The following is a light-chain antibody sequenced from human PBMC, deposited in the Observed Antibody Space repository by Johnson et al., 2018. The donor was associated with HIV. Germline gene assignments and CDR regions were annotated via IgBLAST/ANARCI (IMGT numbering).Light chain of an antibody. CDR2: RNN. J-gene: IGLJ1*01. Sequence: QSVLTQPPSVSAAPGQKVTISCSASSSNIVNIYISWYQQLPGTAPKLLIYRNNQRPSGVPDRFSGSKSGTSASLAISGLQAEDEADYYCAAWDDSLNGSYVFGTGTKVTVL. CDR1: SSNIVNIY. V-gene: IGLV1-47*01. CDR3: AAWDDSLNGSYV.